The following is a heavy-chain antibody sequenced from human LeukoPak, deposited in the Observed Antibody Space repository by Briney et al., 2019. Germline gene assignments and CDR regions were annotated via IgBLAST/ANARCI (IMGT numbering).Heavy chain of an antibody. D-gene: IGHD2-15*01. Sequence: GGSLRLSCAASGFTFSRYWMHWVRQAPGKGLVWVSRINSEGSSTSYADSVKGRFTISRDNAKNTLYLQMNSLRAEDTAVYYCASRDQSCSGGSCYPIDYWGQGTLVAVSS. CDR3: ASRDQSCSGGSCYPIDY. CDR2: INSEGSST. V-gene: IGHV3-74*01. CDR1: GFTFSRYW. J-gene: IGHJ4*02.